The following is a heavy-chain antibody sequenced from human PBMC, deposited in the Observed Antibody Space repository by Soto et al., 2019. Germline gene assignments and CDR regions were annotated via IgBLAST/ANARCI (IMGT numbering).Heavy chain of an antibody. CDR3: AGMQEGALAY. CDR1: GDSVSSHSAA. CDR2: TYYRSKWYN. J-gene: IGHJ4*02. D-gene: IGHD1-26*01. V-gene: IGHV6-1*01. Sequence: QVQLQQSGPGLVKPSQPLSLTCAISGDSVSSHSAAWNWIRQSPSRGLEWLGRTYYRSKWYNEYAVSVKSRIPTTPDTSKNQFSLQLNSVIPEDTAVYYCAGMQEGALAYWGQGTLVTVSS.